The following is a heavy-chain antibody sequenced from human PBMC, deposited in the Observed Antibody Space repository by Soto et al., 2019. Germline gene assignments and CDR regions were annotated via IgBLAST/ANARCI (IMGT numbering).Heavy chain of an antibody. V-gene: IGHV4-31*03. Sequence: QVQLQEPGPGLVKPSQTLSLTCTVSGASVSSGGYYWSWIRQHPGMGLEWIGYMYYSGTTYYNPTLNSRVDISIDTSKNQFSLKLTSLTAADTAVFYCAGGDRWSTLFHYWGQGTLVTVSS. J-gene: IGHJ4*02. CDR3: AGGDRWSTLFHY. CDR1: GASVSSGGYY. CDR2: MYYSGTT. D-gene: IGHD2-15*01.